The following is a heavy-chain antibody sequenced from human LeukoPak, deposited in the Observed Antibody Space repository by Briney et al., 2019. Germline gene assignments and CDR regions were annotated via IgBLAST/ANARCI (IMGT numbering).Heavy chain of an antibody. CDR3: ARDFAGTSGDAFDI. V-gene: IGHV4-39*07. D-gene: IGHD3-3*01. CDR2: IYYSGST. J-gene: IGHJ3*02. Sequence: KASETLSLTCTVSGGSISSSSYYWGWIRQPPGKGLEWIGSIYYSGSTYYNPSLKSRVTISVDTSKNQFSLKLSSVTAADTAVYYCARDFAGTSGDAFDIWGQGTMVTVSS. CDR1: GGSISSSSYY.